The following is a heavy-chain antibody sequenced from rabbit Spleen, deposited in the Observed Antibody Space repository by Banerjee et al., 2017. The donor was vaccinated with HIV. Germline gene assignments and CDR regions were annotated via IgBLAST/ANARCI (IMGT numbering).Heavy chain of an antibody. CDR3: ARDLADVIGWNLDL. D-gene: IGHD1-1*01. Sequence: QEQLEESGGGLVKPGASLTLICTASGFSFSSGYDMSWVRQAPGKGLEWIGYIDPVFGITYYANWVNGRFSISRENAQNTVLLQMTSLTAADTATYFCARDLADVIGWNLDLWGQGTLVTVS. V-gene: IGHV1S45*01. J-gene: IGHJ3*01. CDR1: GFSFSSGYD. CDR2: IDPVFGIT.